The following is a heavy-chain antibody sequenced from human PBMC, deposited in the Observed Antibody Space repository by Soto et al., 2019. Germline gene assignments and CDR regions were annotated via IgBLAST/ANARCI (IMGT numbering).Heavy chain of an antibody. D-gene: IGHD2-15*01. Sequence: EVQLLESGGGLVQPGGSLRLSCAASGFTLGTYVMTWVRQAPGKGLEWVSAISGSGGSTSYADPVKGRFTISRDNTKNTLYLQMNSLRVDDTAVYHCAKDRKGSYCSGGTCYSFDYWGQGTLVTVPS. J-gene: IGHJ4*02. CDR1: GFTLGTYV. CDR2: ISGSGGST. CDR3: AKDRKGSYCSGGTCYSFDY. V-gene: IGHV3-23*01.